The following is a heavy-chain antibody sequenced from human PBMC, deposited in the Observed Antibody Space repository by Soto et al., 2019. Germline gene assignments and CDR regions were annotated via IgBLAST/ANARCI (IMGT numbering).Heavy chain of an antibody. J-gene: IGHJ4*02. CDR1: GFTFSSYS. CDR2: ISSSSSYI. V-gene: IGHV3-21*01. Sequence: GGSLRLSCAASGFTFSSYSMNWVRQAPGKGLEWVSSISSSSSYIYYADSVKGRFTISRDNAKNSLYLQMNSLRAEDTAVYYCARGGGPVLLWFGELLYPYYFDYWGQGTLVTVSS. CDR3: ARGGGPVLLWFGELLYPYYFDY. D-gene: IGHD3-10*01.